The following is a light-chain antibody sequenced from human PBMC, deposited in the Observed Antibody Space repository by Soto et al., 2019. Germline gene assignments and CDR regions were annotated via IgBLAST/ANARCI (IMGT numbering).Light chain of an antibody. CDR3: TSYAGSDNVI. CDR2: EVI. CDR1: SSDVGGHNY. J-gene: IGLJ2*01. V-gene: IGLV2-8*01. Sequence: QPALTQPPSASGSPGQSVTISCTGTSSDVGGHNYVSWYQQHPGKAPKLLIYEVIQRPSGVPDRFSGSKSGNTASLTVSGLQAEDEADYYCTSYAGSDNVIFGGGTKLTVL.